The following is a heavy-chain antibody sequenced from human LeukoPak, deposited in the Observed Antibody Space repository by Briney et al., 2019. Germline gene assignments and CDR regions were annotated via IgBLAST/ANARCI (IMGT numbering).Heavy chain of an antibody. CDR1: GFTFSSYW. D-gene: IGHD6-19*01. J-gene: IGHJ4*02. CDR2: INSDGSST. V-gene: IGHV3-74*01. Sequence: GGSLRLSCAASGFTFSSYWMHWVRQAPGKGLVWVSRINSDGSSTSYADSVKGRFTTSRDNAKNTLYLQMNSLRAEDTAVYYCARAYSSGWPFDYWGQGTLVTVSS. CDR3: ARAYSSGWPFDY.